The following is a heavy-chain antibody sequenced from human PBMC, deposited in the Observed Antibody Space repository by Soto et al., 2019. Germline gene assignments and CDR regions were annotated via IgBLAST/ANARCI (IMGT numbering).Heavy chain of an antibody. CDR1: RFTVSSNY. Sequence: EVQLVESGGGLVQPGGSLRLSCAASRFTVSSNYMSWVRQAPGKGLEWVSVIYSGGSTYYADSVKGRFTISRDNSKNTLYLQMNSLRAEDTAVYYCARAYTTVGFDYWGQGTLVTVSS. CDR2: IYSGGST. V-gene: IGHV3-66*01. D-gene: IGHD4-17*01. CDR3: ARAYTTVGFDY. J-gene: IGHJ4*02.